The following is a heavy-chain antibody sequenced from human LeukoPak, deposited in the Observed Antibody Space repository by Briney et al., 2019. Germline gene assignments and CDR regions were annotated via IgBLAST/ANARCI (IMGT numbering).Heavy chain of an antibody. CDR2: INPNSGGT. CDR3: ARAGVYGGNLYYFDY. D-gene: IGHD4-23*01. CDR1: GYTFTGYY. V-gene: IGHV1-2*04. Sequence: GASVKVSCKASGYTFTGYYMHWVRQAPGQGLEWMGWINPNSGGTIYAQKFQGWVAMTRDTSISTAYMELSRLRSDDTAVYYCARAGVYGGNLYYFDYWGQGTLVTVSS. J-gene: IGHJ4*02.